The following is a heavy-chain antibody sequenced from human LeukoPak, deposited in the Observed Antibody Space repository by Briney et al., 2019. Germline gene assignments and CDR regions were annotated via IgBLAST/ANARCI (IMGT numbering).Heavy chain of an antibody. CDR2: MNPNSGIT. CDR1: GYTFTSYD. Sequence: RASVKVSCKASGYTFTSYDINWVRQATGQGLEWMGWMNPNSGITGYAQKFQGRVTITRNTSISTAYMELSSLRSEDTAVYYCAIRGYSGYGQYYYYYYYMDVWGKGTTVTVSS. V-gene: IGHV1-8*03. CDR3: AIRGYSGYGQYYYYYYYMDV. J-gene: IGHJ6*03. D-gene: IGHD5-12*01.